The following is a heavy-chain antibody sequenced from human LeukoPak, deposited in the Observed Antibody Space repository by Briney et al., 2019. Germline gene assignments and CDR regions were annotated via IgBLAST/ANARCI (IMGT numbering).Heavy chain of an antibody. CDR2: IYHSGST. V-gene: IGHV4-38-2*01. J-gene: IGHJ6*03. Sequence: PSETLSLTCAVSGYSISSGYYWGWIRQPPGKGLEWIGSIYHSGSTYYNPSLKSRVTISVDTSKNQFSLKLSSVTAADTAVYYCARLSEGGPITGTTWSWGYYYYMDVWGKGTTVTVSS. D-gene: IGHD1-20*01. CDR1: GYSISSGYY. CDR3: ARLSEGGPITGTTWSWGYYYYMDV.